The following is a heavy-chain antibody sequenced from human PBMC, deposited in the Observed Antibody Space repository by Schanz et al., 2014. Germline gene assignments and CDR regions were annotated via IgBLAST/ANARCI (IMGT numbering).Heavy chain of an antibody. CDR3: ARENTAVAGMPRVMDV. CDR1: GGTFNSYT. V-gene: IGHV1-2*06. Sequence: QVHLVQSGAEVKKPGSSMKVSCKASGGTFNSYTINWVRQAPGQGLEWMGRVSPYSGDTNYAQMFQGRVTMTTDTSISTAYMELSRLTSDDTAVFFCARENTAVAGMPRVMDVWGQGTTVTVTS. CDR2: VSPYSGDT. J-gene: IGHJ6*02. D-gene: IGHD6-19*01.